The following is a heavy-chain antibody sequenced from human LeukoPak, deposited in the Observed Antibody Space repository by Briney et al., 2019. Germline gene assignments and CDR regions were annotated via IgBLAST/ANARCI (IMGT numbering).Heavy chain of an antibody. CDR2: IYPGDSDT. CDR3: AIAGDSSTSYYRCFGY. V-gene: IGHV5-51*01. D-gene: IGHD2-2*02. J-gene: IGHJ4*02. Sequence: GESLKISCKGSGYRFTSYWIGWVRQMPGKGLEWMGIIYPGDSDTRCNPSFQGQVTISADKSISTAYLQWSSLKASDTAVYYCAIAGDSSTSYYRCFGYWGQGTLVTVSS. CDR1: GYRFTSYW.